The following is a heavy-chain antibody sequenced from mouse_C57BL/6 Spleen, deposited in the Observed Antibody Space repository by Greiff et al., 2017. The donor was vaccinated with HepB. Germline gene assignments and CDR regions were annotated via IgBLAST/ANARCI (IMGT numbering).Heavy chain of an antibody. D-gene: IGHD1-1*01. Sequence: EVQLQESGPGLVKPSQSLSLTCSVTGYSITSGYYWNWIRQFPGNKLEWMGYISYDGSNNYNPSLKNRISITRDTSKNQFFLKLNSVTTEDTATYYCAGVTTVVGDYWYFDVWGTGTTVTVSS. V-gene: IGHV3-6*01. J-gene: IGHJ1*03. CDR3: AGVTTVVGDYWYFDV. CDR2: ISYDGSN. CDR1: GYSITSGYY.